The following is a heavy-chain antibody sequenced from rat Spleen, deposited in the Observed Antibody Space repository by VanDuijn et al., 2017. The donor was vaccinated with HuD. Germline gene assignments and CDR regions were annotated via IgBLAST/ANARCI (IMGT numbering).Heavy chain of an antibody. CDR3: TRENYYFDY. CDR1: GFSLTSYH. J-gene: IGHJ2*01. CDR2: IWGGGST. Sequence: QVQLKESGPGLVKPSETLSLTCTVSGFSLTSYHVSWVRQPPGKGLEWMGVIWGGGSTAYNSALKSRLSISRDTSKSQVFLKMNSLQTEDTAIYYCTRENYYFDYWGQGVMVTVSS. V-gene: IGHV2-15*01.